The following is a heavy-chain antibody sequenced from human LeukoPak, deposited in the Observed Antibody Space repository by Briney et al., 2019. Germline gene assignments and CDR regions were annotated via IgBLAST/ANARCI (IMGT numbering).Heavy chain of an antibody. Sequence: GASVNLSCKGSGYTFADYHIHWVRQAPGQGLEWMGWINPKSGVTHYAQKFQGRVTMTRDLSIKTTFMDLRSLTSDDSAIFYYATTLSRGGPDDAFDIRGHGTMVIVSS. J-gene: IGHJ3*02. CDR3: ATTLSRGGPDDAFDI. V-gene: IGHV1-2*02. CDR1: GYTFADYH. CDR2: INPKSGVT.